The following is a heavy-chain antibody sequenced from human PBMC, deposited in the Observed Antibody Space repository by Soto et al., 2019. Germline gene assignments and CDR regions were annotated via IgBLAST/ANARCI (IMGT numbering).Heavy chain of an antibody. V-gene: IGHV3-30*18. D-gene: IGHD1-26*01. CDR2: ISYDGSNK. Sequence: QVQLVESGGGVVQPGRSLRLSCAASGFTFSSYGMHWVRQAPGKGLEWVAVISYDGSNKYYADSVKGRFTISRDNSKNTLDLQMNSLRAEETAVYYCAKGDRYYYYYYGMDVWGQGTTVTVSS. CDR1: GFTFSSYG. J-gene: IGHJ6*02. CDR3: AKGDRYYYYYYGMDV.